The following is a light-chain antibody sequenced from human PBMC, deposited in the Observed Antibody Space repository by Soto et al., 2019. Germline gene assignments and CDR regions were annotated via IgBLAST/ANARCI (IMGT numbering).Light chain of an antibody. CDR2: DAS. Sequence: NVLTQAPASLSLSPGDRATLSCRASQSVPRNLAWYQQRPGQAPRLLIYDASSRATGIPDRFSGSGSGTDFILTISSLEPEDFAVYYCQQSSNWPPEITFGQGTRLEIK. CDR1: QSVPRN. J-gene: IGKJ5*01. V-gene: IGKV3-11*01. CDR3: QQSSNWPPEIT.